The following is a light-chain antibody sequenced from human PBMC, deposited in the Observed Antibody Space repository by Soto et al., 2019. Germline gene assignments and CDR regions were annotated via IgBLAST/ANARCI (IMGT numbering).Light chain of an antibody. Sequence: DIQMTQSPSSLSAPVGDRVTITCRASQSVNNFLNWYQQKPGTAPKLLIFDASSLQSGVPSRFSGTGSGTHFTLTISTLQPEDFATYYCQQTFTVPITFGQGTRLEIK. CDR3: QQTFTVPIT. CDR2: DAS. J-gene: IGKJ5*01. V-gene: IGKV1-39*01. CDR1: QSVNNF.